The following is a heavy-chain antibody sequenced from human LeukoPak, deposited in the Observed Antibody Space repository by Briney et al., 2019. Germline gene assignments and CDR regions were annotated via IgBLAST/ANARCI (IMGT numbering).Heavy chain of an antibody. V-gene: IGHV4-4*07. CDR2: IYTSGST. CDR3: ASDKLGLDSGGRYNWFDP. Sequence: PSETLSLTCTVSGGSISSYYWSWIRQPAGKGLEWVGRIYTSGSTNYNPSLKSRVTMSVDTSKNQFSLKLSSVTAADSAVYYCASDKLGLDSGGRYNWFDPWGQGTLVTVSS. J-gene: IGHJ5*02. D-gene: IGHD2-15*01. CDR1: GGSISSYY.